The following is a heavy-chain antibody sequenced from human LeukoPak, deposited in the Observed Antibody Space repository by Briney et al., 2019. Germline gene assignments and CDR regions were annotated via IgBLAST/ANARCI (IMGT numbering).Heavy chain of an antibody. Sequence: PGGSLGLSCAVSGFTISSNFMSGVRQAPGKGREWGSVLFSGGTPYYADSVKGRFTISRDKSKNTLFLQMDSLRVEDTAAYYCVRGTTVATLYSFEYWGQGTLVTVSS. CDR1: GFTISSNF. CDR3: VRGTTVATLYSFEY. V-gene: IGHV3-53*01. D-gene: IGHD4-23*01. J-gene: IGHJ4*02. CDR2: LFSGGTP.